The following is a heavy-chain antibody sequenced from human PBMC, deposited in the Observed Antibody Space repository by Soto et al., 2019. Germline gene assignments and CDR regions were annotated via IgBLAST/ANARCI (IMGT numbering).Heavy chain of an antibody. D-gene: IGHD1-20*01. CDR3: AHRRGGYNWDDGYFDF. Sequence: QITLKESGPTLVNPTQTLTLTCTFSGFSISTSGVGVGWIRQPPGKALEWLAFTYWDDDNRYNPSLKSRLTVAKDTSKSLVVLLMTNLDPVDTATYYCAHRRGGYNWDDGYFDFWGQGILVTVSS. V-gene: IGHV2-5*02. CDR1: GFSISTSGVG. CDR2: TYWDDDN. J-gene: IGHJ4*02.